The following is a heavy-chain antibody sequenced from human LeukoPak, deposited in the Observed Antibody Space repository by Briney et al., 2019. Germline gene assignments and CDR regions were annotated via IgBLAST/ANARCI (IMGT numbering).Heavy chain of an antibody. CDR2: IYPGDSDT. CDR1: GYSFTSYW. Sequence: GESLKIPCKGSGYSFTSYWIGWVRQMPGKGLEWMGIIYPGDSDTRYSPSFQGQVTISADKSISTAYLQWNSLKASDTAMYYCARHSGHSSGYFDYWGQGTLVTVSS. CDR3: ARHSGHSSGYFDY. J-gene: IGHJ4*02. D-gene: IGHD3-22*01. V-gene: IGHV5-51*01.